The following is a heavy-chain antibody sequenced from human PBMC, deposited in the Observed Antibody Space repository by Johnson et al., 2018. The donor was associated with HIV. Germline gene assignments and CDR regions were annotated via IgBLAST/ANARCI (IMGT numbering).Heavy chain of an antibody. CDR3: ARDLFYYDSSGYAFEI. Sequence: QVQLVESGGGLVKPGRSLRLSCAASGFTFSDYYMSWIRQAPGKGLEWVSYISSSGSTIYYADSVKGRFTISRDNTKNSLYLQMNSLRAEDTAVYYCARDLFYYDSSGYAFEIWGQGTMVTVSS. J-gene: IGHJ3*02. CDR2: ISSSGSTI. CDR1: GFTFSDYY. V-gene: IGHV3-11*04. D-gene: IGHD3-22*01.